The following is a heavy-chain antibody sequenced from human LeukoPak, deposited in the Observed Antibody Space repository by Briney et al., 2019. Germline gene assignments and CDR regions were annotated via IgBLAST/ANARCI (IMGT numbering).Heavy chain of an antibody. CDR1: GYTLTELS. J-gene: IGHJ3*02. CDR3: ATGGEDIRWLDRNAFDI. D-gene: IGHD6-19*01. Sequence: ASVKVSCKVSGYTLTELSMHWVRQAPGKGLEWMGGFDPEDGETIYAQKFQGRVTMTEDTSTDTAYMELSSLRSEDTAVYYCATGGEDIRWLDRNAFDIWGQGTMVTVSS. V-gene: IGHV1-24*01. CDR2: FDPEDGET.